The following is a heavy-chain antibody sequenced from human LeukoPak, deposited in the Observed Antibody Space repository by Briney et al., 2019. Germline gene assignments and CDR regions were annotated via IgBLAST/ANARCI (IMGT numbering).Heavy chain of an antibody. V-gene: IGHV4-59*01. J-gene: IGHJ4*02. CDR2: ISYSGST. Sequence: SETLSLTCTVSGGSISSYYWSWIRQPPGKGLEWIGYISYSGSTNYNPSLKSRVSISVDTSKNQFSLKLSSVTAADTAVYFCARALTGTRGYFDCWGQGTLVTVSS. D-gene: IGHD1-20*01. CDR1: GGSISSYY. CDR3: ARALTGTRGYFDC.